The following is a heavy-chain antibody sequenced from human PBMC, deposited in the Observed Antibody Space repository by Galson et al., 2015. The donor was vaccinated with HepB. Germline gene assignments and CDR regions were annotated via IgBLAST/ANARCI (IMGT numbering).Heavy chain of an antibody. J-gene: IGHJ4*02. CDR1: GFTLSTYA. CDR3: VRKYDSSGYFDL. D-gene: IGHD3-22*01. V-gene: IGHV3-23*01. CDR2: ISGSGDTS. Sequence: SLRLSCAVSGFTLSTYAMSWVRQAPGKGQEWVATISGSGDTSHYADSVKGRFTISRDNAKNTLVLQMNSLRVEDTAIYYCVRKYDSSGYFDLWCQGTLVTAFS.